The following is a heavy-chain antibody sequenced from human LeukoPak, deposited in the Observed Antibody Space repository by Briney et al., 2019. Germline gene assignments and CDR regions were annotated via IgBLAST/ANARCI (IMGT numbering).Heavy chain of an antibody. Sequence: PGGSLRLSCAASGFTFSSYWMSWVRQAPGKGLEWVAVIWYDGSNKYYADSVKGRFTISRDNSKNTLYLQMNSLRAEDTAVYYCARDGRGYSYGYYYYYDMEVWGQGTTVTVSS. CDR1: GFTFSSYW. V-gene: IGHV3-33*08. CDR2: IWYDGSNK. D-gene: IGHD5-18*01. J-gene: IGHJ6*02. CDR3: ARDGRGYSYGYYYYYDMEV.